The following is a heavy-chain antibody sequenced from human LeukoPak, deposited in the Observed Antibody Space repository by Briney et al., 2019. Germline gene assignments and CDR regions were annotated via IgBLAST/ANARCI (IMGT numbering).Heavy chain of an antibody. CDR2: ISSSGTTI. J-gene: IGHJ6*04. CDR1: GFTFSDYY. Sequence: GGSLRLSCAASGFTFSDYYMSWIRQAPGKGLEWVSYISSSGTTIYYADSVKGRFTISRDNGQSSLYLQMNSLRAEDTAVHYCARDPRGAVVPGAMGVWGKGTTVTVSS. CDR3: ARDPRGAVVPGAMGV. D-gene: IGHD2-2*01. V-gene: IGHV3-11*01.